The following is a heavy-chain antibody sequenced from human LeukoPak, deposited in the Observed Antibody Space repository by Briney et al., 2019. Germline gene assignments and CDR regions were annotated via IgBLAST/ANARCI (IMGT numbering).Heavy chain of an antibody. V-gene: IGHV3-43*01. CDR2: ISWDGGST. D-gene: IGHD3-10*01. J-gene: IGHJ6*02. Sequence: GGSLRLSCAASGFTFDDYTMHWVRQAPGKGLEWVSLISWDGGSTYYADSVKGRFTISRDNGKNSLYLQMNSLRTEDTALCYCAKDGGSGSHMDVWGQGTTVTVSS. CDR1: GFTFDDYT. CDR3: AKDGGSGSHMDV.